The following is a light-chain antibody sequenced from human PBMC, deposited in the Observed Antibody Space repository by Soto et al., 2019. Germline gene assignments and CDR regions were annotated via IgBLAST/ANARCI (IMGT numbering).Light chain of an antibody. V-gene: IGKV1-27*01. CDR1: PGISNY. J-gene: IGKJ2*01. CDR3: QMYNSAPYT. Sequence: IQLTQSPSSLSASVGDRVTITCRASPGISNYLAWYQQRPGKVPKLLISAASTLQSGVPSRFSGSGSGTDFTLTISSLQPEDVGSYYCQMYNSAPYTFGQGTKLEIK. CDR2: AAS.